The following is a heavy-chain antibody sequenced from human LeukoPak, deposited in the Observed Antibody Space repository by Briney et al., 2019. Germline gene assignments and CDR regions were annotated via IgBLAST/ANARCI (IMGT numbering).Heavy chain of an antibody. J-gene: IGHJ4*02. D-gene: IGHD6-13*01. CDR1: GYSFTSYW. CDR2: IYPGDSDT. Sequence: GESLLISCKGSGYSFTSYWIGWVRQMPGKGLEWMGIIYPGDSDTRYSPSFQGQVTISADKSISTAYLQWSSLKASDTAIYYCARLGYNSSWYSGDFDYWGQGTLVTVSS. CDR3: ARLGYNSSWYSGDFDY. V-gene: IGHV5-51*01.